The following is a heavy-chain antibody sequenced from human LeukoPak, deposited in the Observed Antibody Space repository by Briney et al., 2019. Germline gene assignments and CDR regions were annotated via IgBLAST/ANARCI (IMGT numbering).Heavy chain of an antibody. J-gene: IGHJ4*02. V-gene: IGHV3-23*01. D-gene: IGHD1-26*01. CDR2: ISGSGGST. CDR3: AKGQSGTYPRVHFDY. CDR1: GFTFNCA. Sequence: GGSLRLSCAASGFTFNCAMSWVRQAPGKGLEWVSSISGSGGSTYYADSVKGRFTISRDNSKNTLYLQMNSLRAEDTAVYYCAKGQSGTYPRVHFDYWGQGTLVTVPS.